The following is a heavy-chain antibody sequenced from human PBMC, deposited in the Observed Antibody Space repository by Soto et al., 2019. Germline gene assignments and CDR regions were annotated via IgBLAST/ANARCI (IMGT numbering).Heavy chain of an antibody. CDR3: ARRGYSGYDFEY. CDR2: INPSGGST. D-gene: IGHD5-12*01. CDR1: GYTFTSYY. V-gene: IGHV1-46*03. J-gene: IGHJ4*02. Sequence: QVQLVQSGAEVKKPGASVKVSCKASGYTFTSYYMHWVRQAPGQGLEWMGIINPSGGSTSYAQKFQGRVSMTRDTSTSTVYMELSSLRSEDTAVYYCARRGYSGYDFEYWGQGTLVTVSS.